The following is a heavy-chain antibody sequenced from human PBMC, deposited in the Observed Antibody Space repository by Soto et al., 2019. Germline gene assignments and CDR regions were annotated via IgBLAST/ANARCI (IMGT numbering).Heavy chain of an antibody. CDR1: GFSFSSIGEG. Sequence: QITLKESGPTLVKPTQPLTLTCTFPGFSFSSIGEGVGWIRQPPGKALEWLALIYWDDDKRYSPSLKSRLTITKDTSENQVVLTMTNMDPVDTATYYCVQSRCGGDCLQSYSSHSYYGLDVWGQGTTVTVSS. CDR2: IYWDDDK. CDR3: VQSRCGGDCLQSYSSHSYYGLDV. V-gene: IGHV2-5*02. J-gene: IGHJ6*02. D-gene: IGHD2-21*02.